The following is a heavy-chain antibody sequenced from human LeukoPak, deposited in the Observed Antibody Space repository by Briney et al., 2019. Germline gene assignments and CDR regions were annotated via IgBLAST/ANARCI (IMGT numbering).Heavy chain of an antibody. CDR3: ARVRLGASPFFDY. V-gene: IGHV3-48*02. CDR1: GFTFSSYT. D-gene: IGHD3-16*01. CDR2: MSKSSTI. J-gene: IGHJ4*02. Sequence: PGGSLRLSCAGSGFTFSSYTMNWVRQAPGKGLEWVSYMSKSSTIYYADSVKGRFTISRDNVKNSLYLQMNSLKDEDTAVYYCARVRLGASPFFDYWGQGTRVTVS.